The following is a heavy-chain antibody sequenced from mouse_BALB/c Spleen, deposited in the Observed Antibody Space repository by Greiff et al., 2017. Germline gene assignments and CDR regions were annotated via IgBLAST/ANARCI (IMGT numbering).Heavy chain of an antibody. Sequence: QVQLQQSGAELMKPGASVKISCKATGYTFSSYWIEWVKQRPGHGLEWIGEILPGSGSTNYNEKFKGKATFTADTSSNTAYMQLSSLTSEDSAVYYCARSRGSRLAWFAYWGQGTLVTVSA. D-gene: IGHD1-1*01. CDR3: ARSRGSRLAWFAY. CDR2: ILPGSGST. J-gene: IGHJ3*01. CDR1: GYTFSSYW. V-gene: IGHV1-9*01.